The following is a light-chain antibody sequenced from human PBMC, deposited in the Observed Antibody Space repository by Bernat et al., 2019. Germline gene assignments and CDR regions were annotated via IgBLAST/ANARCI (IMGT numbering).Light chain of an antibody. CDR2: DAS. Sequence: DIQMTQSPSSLSASVGDRVTITCQASQDISNYLNWYQQKPGKAPKLLIYDASNLKTGVPSRFSGSGSGTDFTFTISSLQPEDIATYYCQQYDNPLYTFGQGTKLEIK. V-gene: IGKV1-33*01. J-gene: IGKJ2*01. CDR3: QQYDNPLYT. CDR1: QDISNY.